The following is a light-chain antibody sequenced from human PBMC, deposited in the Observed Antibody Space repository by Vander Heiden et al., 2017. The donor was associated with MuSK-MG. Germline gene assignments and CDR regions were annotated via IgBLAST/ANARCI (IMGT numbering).Light chain of an antibody. V-gene: IGLV2-8*01. CDR1: SRDVGGYNY. J-gene: IGLJ3*02. CDR3: SSYAGSNNWV. CDR2: EVS. Sequence: QSALTQPPSASGAPGQSVTISYTGTSRDVGGYNYVSWYQQPPGNAPKLMIYEVSKRPSGVPDRFSGSKSGNTASLTVSGLQAEDDADYYCSSYAGSNNWVFGGGTKLTVL.